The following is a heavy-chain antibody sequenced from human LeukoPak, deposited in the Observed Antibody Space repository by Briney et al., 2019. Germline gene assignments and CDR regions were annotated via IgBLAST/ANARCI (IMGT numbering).Heavy chain of an antibody. Sequence: GGSLRLSCAASGFTFSSYAMTWVRQTPGMGLEWVSAISGSGGSTYYADSVKGRFTISRDNSKNTLYLQMNSLRAEDTAVYYCAKVPDYCGGDCYDYWGQGTLVTVSS. CDR1: GFTFSSYA. V-gene: IGHV3-23*01. CDR3: AKVPDYCGGDCYDY. J-gene: IGHJ4*02. D-gene: IGHD2-21*02. CDR2: ISGSGGST.